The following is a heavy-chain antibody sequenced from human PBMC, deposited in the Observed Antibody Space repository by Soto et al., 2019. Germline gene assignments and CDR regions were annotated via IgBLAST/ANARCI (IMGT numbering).Heavy chain of an antibody. CDR1: GFTFSDAW. CDR2: IKSISDGGTT. D-gene: IGHD2-15*01. CDR3: TTDLWRIAVVVGSTGYFNP. V-gene: IGHV3-15*01. Sequence: VGSLRLSCAASGFTFSDAWMSWVRQAPGKGLDWVGRIKSISDGGTTEYAAPVRGRFTISRDDSKNTLYLQMKSLKTEDTAVYYCTTDLWRIAVVVGSTGYFNPWGQGTPVTVSS. J-gene: IGHJ5*02.